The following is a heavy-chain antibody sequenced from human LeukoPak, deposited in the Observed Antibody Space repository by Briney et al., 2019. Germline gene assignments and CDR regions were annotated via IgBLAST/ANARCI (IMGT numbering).Heavy chain of an antibody. V-gene: IGHV4-39*01. CDR1: GGSISSSSYY. D-gene: IGHD3-22*01. J-gene: IGHJ4*02. CDR2: IYYSGST. Sequence: SETLSLTCTVSGGSISSSSYYWGWIRQPPGKGLEWIGSIYYSGSTYYNPSLKSRVTISVDTSKNQFSLKLSSVTAADTAVYYCANTMIVTSYWGQGTLVTVSS. CDR3: ANTMIVTSY.